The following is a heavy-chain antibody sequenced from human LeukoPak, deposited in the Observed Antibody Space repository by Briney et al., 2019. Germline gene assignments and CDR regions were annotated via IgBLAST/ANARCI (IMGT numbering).Heavy chain of an antibody. D-gene: IGHD4-17*01. CDR3: VRGSYGAYDY. V-gene: IGHV3-21*01. Sequence: TGGSLRLSCAASGFNFNTYTMNWVRQAPGKGLEWVSSISSDSSYIYYADAVHGRFTVSRDNAKYSLYLQMNSLRAEDTAVYYCVRGSYGAYDYWGQGSLVTVSS. J-gene: IGHJ4*02. CDR1: GFNFNTYT. CDR2: ISSDSSYI.